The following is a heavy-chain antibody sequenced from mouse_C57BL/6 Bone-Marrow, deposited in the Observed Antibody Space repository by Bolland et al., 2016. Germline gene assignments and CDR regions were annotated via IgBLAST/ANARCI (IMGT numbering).Heavy chain of an antibody. CDR3: ARQAYFDY. J-gene: IGHJ2*01. V-gene: IGHV5-2*01. CDR2: SDGGST. Sequence: SDGGSTYYPDTMERRFIISRDNTKKTLYLQMSSLRSEDTALYYCARQAYFDYWGQRTT.